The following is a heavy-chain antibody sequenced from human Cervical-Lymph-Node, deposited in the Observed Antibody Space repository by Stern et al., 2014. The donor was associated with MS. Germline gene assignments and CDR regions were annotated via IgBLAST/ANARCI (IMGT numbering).Heavy chain of an antibody. D-gene: IGHD5-12*01. CDR3: ARSPATPSGYDRFDY. CDR2: IFPPASHT. Sequence: EVQLLQSGAEVKKPGESLKISCEASGYLFDDYWIGWVRQISGRGLELVAIIFPPASHTRYSPSVQGQFTISADKSISTHYLQWSRLTASPPAIYYCARSPATPSGYDRFDYWGQGALVTVSS. CDR1: GYLFDDYW. V-gene: IGHV5-51*03. J-gene: IGHJ4*02.